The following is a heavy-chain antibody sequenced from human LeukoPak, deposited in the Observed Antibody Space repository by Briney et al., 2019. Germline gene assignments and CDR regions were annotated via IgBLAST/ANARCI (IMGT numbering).Heavy chain of an antibody. Sequence: GGSLRLSCAASGVTFSTYSMNWVRQAPGKGLEWVSYISVSGTIYYASSVKGRFTISRDNAKNPLYLQMDSLRDEDTAVYYCARERGAQWGLGLDYWGQGALVSVSS. CDR1: GVTFSTYS. CDR3: ARERGAQWGLGLDY. V-gene: IGHV3-48*02. CDR2: ISVSGTI. D-gene: IGHD1-26*01. J-gene: IGHJ4*02.